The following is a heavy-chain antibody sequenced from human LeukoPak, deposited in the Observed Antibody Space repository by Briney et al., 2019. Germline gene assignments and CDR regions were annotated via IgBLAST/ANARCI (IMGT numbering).Heavy chain of an antibody. CDR1: GFTFSSYG. CDR3: AKARESYDSSGYYLD. D-gene: IGHD3-22*01. Sequence: GGSLRLSCAASGFTFSSYGMSWVRQAPGKGLEWVSAISGSGGSTYYADSVKGRFTISRDNSKNTLYLQMNSLRAEDTAVYYCAKARESYDSSGYYLDWGQGTLVTVSS. J-gene: IGHJ4*02. CDR2: ISGSGGST. V-gene: IGHV3-23*01.